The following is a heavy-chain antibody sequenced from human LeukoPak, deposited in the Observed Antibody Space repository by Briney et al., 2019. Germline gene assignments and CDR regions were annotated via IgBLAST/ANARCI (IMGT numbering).Heavy chain of an antibody. CDR1: GFTVTDYA. Sequence: GGSLRLSCAASGFTVTDYAMTWIRQSPGKGLEWVSVLYSGGSTYYTDSVKGRFTISRDNSNNTLYLQMNNLRAEDTAVYYCAMDSAWLPLKFDYWGPGTLVAVST. CDR3: AMDSAWLPLKFDY. D-gene: IGHD5-24*01. V-gene: IGHV3-66*01. J-gene: IGHJ4*02. CDR2: LYSGGST.